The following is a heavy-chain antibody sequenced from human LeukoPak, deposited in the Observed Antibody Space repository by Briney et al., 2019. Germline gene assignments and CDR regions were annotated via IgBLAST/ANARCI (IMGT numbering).Heavy chain of an antibody. CDR2: INHSGST. D-gene: IGHD3-22*01. CDR3: AREDYYNSGGYYLDY. Sequence: SETLSLTCAVYGGSFSGYYWSWIRQPPGKGLEWIGEINHSGSTNYNPSLKSRVTISVDTSKNQFSLKLSSVTAADTAVYFCAREDYYNSGGYYLDYWGQGTLVTVSS. V-gene: IGHV4-34*01. J-gene: IGHJ4*02. CDR1: GGSFSGYY.